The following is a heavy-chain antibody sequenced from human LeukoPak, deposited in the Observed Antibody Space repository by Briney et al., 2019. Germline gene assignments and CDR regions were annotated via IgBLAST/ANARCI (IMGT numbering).Heavy chain of an antibody. V-gene: IGHV3-33*01. CDR3: AREIDCSGGACYSVLGY. CDR1: GFTFSRYG. J-gene: IGHJ4*02. D-gene: IGHD2-15*01. Sequence: GRSLGLSCAASGFTFSRYGMNWVRQAPGKGLEWVANIWYDGSNKYYRDSLKGRFTISRDNAKNTLYLQMDSLRAEDTAVYYCAREIDCSGGACYSVLGYWGQGTLVIVSS. CDR2: IWYDGSNK.